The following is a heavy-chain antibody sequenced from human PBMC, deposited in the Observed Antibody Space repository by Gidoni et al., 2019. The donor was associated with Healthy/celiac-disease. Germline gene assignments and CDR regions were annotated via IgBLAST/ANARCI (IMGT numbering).Heavy chain of an antibody. V-gene: IGHV4-39*01. CDR1: GGSISSSSYY. CDR3: ARQTLRIVVVGAFDI. Sequence: QLQLQESGPGLVQPSETLSLTCPVSGGSISSSSYYWGWIRQPPGKGLEWIGSIHYSGSTYYNPSLKSRVTISVDTSKNQFSLKLSSVTAADTAVYYCARQTLRIVVVGAFDIWGQGTMVTVSS. J-gene: IGHJ3*02. D-gene: IGHD2-21*01. CDR2: IHYSGST.